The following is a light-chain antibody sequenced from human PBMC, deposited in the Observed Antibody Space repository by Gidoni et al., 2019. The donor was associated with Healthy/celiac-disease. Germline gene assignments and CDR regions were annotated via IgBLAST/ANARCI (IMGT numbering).Light chain of an antibody. J-gene: IGKJ4*01. Sequence: DIQIPHSPSSLSASVGDRVTITCRASQSISSYLNWYQQKPGKAPKLLIYAASSLQSGVPSRFSGSGSGTDFTLTISSLQPEDIATYYCQQNYSTPLTFGGGTRVEIK. CDR1: QSISSY. V-gene: IGKV1-39*01. CDR2: AAS. CDR3: QQNYSTPLT.